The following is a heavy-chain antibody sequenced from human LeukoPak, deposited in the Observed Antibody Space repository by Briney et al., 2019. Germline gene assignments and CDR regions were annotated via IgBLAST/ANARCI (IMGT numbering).Heavy chain of an antibody. CDR1: GGFISSYY. J-gene: IGHJ5*02. CDR2: IYYSGST. V-gene: IGHV4-59*08. Sequence: SETLSLTCTVSGGFISSYYWSWIRQSPGKGLEWIGYIYYSGSTNYNPSLKSRVTMSVDTSKNQFSLTLSSVTVADTAVYFCARTLDHTDYPNWFDPWGQGTLVTVSS. D-gene: IGHD4-11*01. CDR3: ARTLDHTDYPNWFDP.